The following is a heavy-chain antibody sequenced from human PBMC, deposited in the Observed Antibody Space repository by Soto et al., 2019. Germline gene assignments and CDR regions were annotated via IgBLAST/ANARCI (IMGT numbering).Heavy chain of an antibody. CDR3: TKDSGYDSTD. D-gene: IGHD2-2*01. J-gene: IGHJ4*02. CDR2: LSGDGDNI. CDR1: GFTFSSYD. Sequence: EVQLLESGGGLVQPGGSLRLSCAASGFTFSSYDMSWVRQAPGKGLEWISGLSGDGDNIKYADSVKGRFTISRDISKNTLYLQMNSLSVEDTAVYYCTKDSGYDSTDWGQGTLVTVSS. V-gene: IGHV3-23*01.